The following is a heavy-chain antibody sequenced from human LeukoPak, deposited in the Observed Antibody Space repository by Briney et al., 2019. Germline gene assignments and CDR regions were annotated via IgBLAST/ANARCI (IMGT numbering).Heavy chain of an antibody. J-gene: IGHJ3*02. CDR1: GFTFSSNY. CDR3: ARDAPERRNAFDI. D-gene: IGHD1-1*01. CDR2: IYSGGST. Sequence: PGGSLRLSCAASGFTFSSNYMSWVRQAPGKGLEWVSVIYSGGSTYYADSVKGRFTISRDNSKNTLYLQMNSLRAEDTAVYYCARDAPERRNAFDIWGQGTMVTVSS. V-gene: IGHV3-53*01.